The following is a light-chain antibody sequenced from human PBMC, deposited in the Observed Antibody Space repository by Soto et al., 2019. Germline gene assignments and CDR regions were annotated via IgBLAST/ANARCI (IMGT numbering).Light chain of an antibody. V-gene: IGKV3D-20*02. CDR2: DAS. Sequence: EIVLTHYPDTLSFSPGERATLSCRSSLSVTNNYLAWYQQRPGQAPRLVIYDASSRATGIPARFSGSGSGTDFTLTISRLEPEDFAVYYCQQRSNWPITFGQGTRLEIK. CDR3: QQRSNWPIT. CDR1: LSVTNNY. J-gene: IGKJ5*01.